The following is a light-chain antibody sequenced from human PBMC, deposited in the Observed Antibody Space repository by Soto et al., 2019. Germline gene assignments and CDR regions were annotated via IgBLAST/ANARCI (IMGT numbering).Light chain of an antibody. CDR3: QQYYSSPPT. Sequence: DIVMTQSPDSLAVSLGERATFNCKSSQSVFSSSNYRNYLAWYQQKPRQSPKLLIYWASTRESGVTERFSGSGSGTDFTLTISTLQAEDVAVYYCQQYYSSPPTFGQGTKVEIK. J-gene: IGKJ1*01. CDR2: WAS. CDR1: QSVFSSSNYRNY. V-gene: IGKV4-1*01.